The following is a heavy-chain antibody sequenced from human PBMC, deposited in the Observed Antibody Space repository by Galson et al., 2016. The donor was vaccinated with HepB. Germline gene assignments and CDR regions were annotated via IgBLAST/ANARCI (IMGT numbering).Heavy chain of an antibody. D-gene: IGHD1-26*01. CDR2: IYYDGSS. CDR1: GYSITRGGYY. CDR3: ARCKVGASTPFDY. J-gene: IGHJ4*02. V-gene: IGHV4-31*03. Sequence: TLSLTCTVSGYSITRGGYYWSWLRQHPEKGLEWIGYIYYDGSSFYNPPLQSRVSISPDTSKNQFSLRLTSVTAADAAVYYCARCKVGASTPFDYWGQGTLVTASS.